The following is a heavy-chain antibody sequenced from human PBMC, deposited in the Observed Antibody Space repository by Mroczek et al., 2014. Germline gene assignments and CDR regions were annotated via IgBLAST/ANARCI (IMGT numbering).Heavy chain of an antibody. Sequence: QVQLVQSGGGVVQPGRSLRLSCAASGFTFSSYGMHWVRQAPGKGLEWVAVISYDGSNKYYADSVKGRFTISRDNSKNTLYLQMNSLRAEDTAVYYCAKSLMGSGYYSGVDYWGQGTLVTVSS. CDR2: ISYDGSNK. CDR1: GFTFSSYG. CDR3: AKSLMGSGYYSGVDY. D-gene: IGHD3-22*01. J-gene: IGHJ4*02. V-gene: IGHV3-30*18.